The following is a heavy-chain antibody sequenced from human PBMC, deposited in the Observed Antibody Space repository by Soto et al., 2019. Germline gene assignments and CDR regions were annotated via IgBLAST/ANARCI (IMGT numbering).Heavy chain of an antibody. CDR3: ASTRGSAYDY. V-gene: IGHV3-53*02. J-gene: IGHJ4*02. D-gene: IGHD6-25*01. CDR2: IYNGGGI. Sequence: EVQLVETGGGLIQPGGSLRLSCAASGFTVSVNYMSWVRQAPGKGLEWVSVIYNGGGIYYADSVKGRFTISRDNSKTTLYLQMNSLRAEDTDVYYSASTRGSAYDYWGQGTLVTVSS. CDR1: GFTVSVNY.